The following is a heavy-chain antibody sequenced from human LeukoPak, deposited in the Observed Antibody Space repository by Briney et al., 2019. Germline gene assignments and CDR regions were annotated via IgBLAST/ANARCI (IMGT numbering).Heavy chain of an antibody. CDR1: GGSISSGGYS. J-gene: IGHJ4*02. D-gene: IGHD6-19*01. Sequence: SQTLSLTCAVSGGSISSGGYSWTWIRQPPGKGLEWIGYFYYTGNTYYNPSLKSRVTISVDTSKNHFSLRLSSVTAADTAVYYCARVEERASSGWYTYWGQGTLVTVSS. V-gene: IGHV4-30-4*07. CDR3: ARVEERASSGWYTY. CDR2: FYYTGNT.